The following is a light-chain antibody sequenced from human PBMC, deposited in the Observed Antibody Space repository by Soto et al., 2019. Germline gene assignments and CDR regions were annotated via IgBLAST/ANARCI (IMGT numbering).Light chain of an antibody. CDR3: QQYGNSPQT. CDR1: QTVSSSF. Sequence: EIVLMQSPGTLSLSPGERATLSCRASQTVSSSFLAWYQQTPGQATRLLIYAASSRATGITDRFSGSGSGTDFTLTISRLEPEDFAVYYCQQYGNSPQTFGQGTRWIS. V-gene: IGKV3-20*01. CDR2: AAS. J-gene: IGKJ1*01.